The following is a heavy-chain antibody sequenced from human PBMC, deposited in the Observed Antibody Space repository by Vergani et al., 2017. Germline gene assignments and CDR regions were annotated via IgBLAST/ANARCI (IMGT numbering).Heavy chain of an antibody. D-gene: IGHD3-22*01. J-gene: IGHJ4*02. CDR1: GFSLSTSGVG. Sequence: QITLKESGPTLVKPTQTLTLTCTFSGFSLSTSGVGVGWIRQPPGKALEWLALIYCDDDKRYSPSLKSRLTITKDTSKNQVVLTMTNMDPVDTATYYCAHVFFGLGSGYYYFDYWGQGTLVTVSS. CDR2: IYCDDDK. CDR3: AHVFFGLGSGYYYFDY. V-gene: IGHV2-5*02.